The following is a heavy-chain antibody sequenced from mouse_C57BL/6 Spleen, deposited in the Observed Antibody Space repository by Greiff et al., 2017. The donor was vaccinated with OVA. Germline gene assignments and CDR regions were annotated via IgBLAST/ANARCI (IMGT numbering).Heavy chain of an antibody. CDR1: GYTFTDYY. D-gene: IGHD2-1*01. CDR3: ARLYYGPSYYFDY. CDR2: INPNNGGT. J-gene: IGHJ2*01. Sequence: VQLQQSGPELVKPGASVKISCKASGYTFTDYYMNWVKQSHGKSLEWIGDINPNNGGTSYNQKFKGKATLTVDKSSSTAYMELRSLTSEDSAVYYCARLYYGPSYYFDYWGQGTTLTVSS. V-gene: IGHV1-26*01.